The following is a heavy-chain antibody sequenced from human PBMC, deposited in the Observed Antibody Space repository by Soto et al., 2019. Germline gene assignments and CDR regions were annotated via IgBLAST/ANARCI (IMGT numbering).Heavy chain of an antibody. D-gene: IGHD3-9*01. CDR1: GFTFSSYS. Sequence: EVQLVESGGGLVQPGGSLRLSCAASGFTFSSYSMNWVRQAPGKGLEWVSYISSSSSTIYYADSVKGRFTISRDNAKNSLYLQMNSLRDEDTAVYYCARAGGLEYYDILTGYYSYYYYYGMDVWGQGTTVTVSS. J-gene: IGHJ6*02. V-gene: IGHV3-48*02. CDR2: ISSSSSTI. CDR3: ARAGGLEYYDILTGYYSYYYYYGMDV.